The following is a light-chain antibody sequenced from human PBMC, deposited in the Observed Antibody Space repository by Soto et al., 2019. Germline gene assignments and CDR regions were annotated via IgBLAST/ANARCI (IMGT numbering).Light chain of an antibody. CDR3: QQYASSPLT. Sequence: EIVLTQSPGTLSVSPGEKATLSCRASQSVGRKYLAWYQQKPGQAPRLLIYTASSRDTGIPDRFSGSGSGTDFTLTISRLEPEDFALYYCQQYASSPLTFGGGTKVETK. CDR2: TAS. CDR1: QSVGRKY. J-gene: IGKJ4*01. V-gene: IGKV3-20*01.